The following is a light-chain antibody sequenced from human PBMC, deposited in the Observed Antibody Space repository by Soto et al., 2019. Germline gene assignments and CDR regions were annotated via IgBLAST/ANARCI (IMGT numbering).Light chain of an antibody. CDR1: QNIGSN. Sequence: EVVMTQSPATLSASPGERVILSCRASQNIGSNLAWYQQRPGQAPRLLMYGASTRATETPARFSGSGSATDFAITISSLQSEDFAVYYCKQYNNWPPYTFGQGTKLEIK. V-gene: IGKV3-15*01. CDR2: GAS. CDR3: KQYNNWPPYT. J-gene: IGKJ2*01.